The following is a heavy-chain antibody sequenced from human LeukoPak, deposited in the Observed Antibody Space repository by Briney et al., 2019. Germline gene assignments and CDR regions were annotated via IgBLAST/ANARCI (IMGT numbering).Heavy chain of an antibody. CDR1: GGTFSSYA. J-gene: IGHJ5*02. CDR3: ARASENYYGSGSYYFGFDP. D-gene: IGHD3-10*01. V-gene: IGHV1-69*04. CDR2: IIPILGIA. Sequence: SVKVSCKASGGTFSSYAISWVRQAPGQGLEWMGRIIPILGIANYAQKFQGRVTITADKSTSTAYMELSSLRSEDTAVCYCARASENYYGSGSYYFGFDPWGQGTLVTVSS.